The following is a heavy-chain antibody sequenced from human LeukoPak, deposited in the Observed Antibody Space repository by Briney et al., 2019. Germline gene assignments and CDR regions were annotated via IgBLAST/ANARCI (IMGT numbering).Heavy chain of an antibody. J-gene: IGHJ4*02. CDR1: GYTFTGYY. V-gene: IGHV1-2*02. D-gene: IGHD4-23*01. Sequence: ASVTVSCKASGYTFTGYYMHWVRQAPGQGLEWMGWINPNSGGTNYAQKFQGRVTMTRDTSISTAYMELSRLRSDDTAVYYCARATYLYGGPDYWGQGTLVTVSS. CDR2: INPNSGGT. CDR3: ARATYLYGGPDY.